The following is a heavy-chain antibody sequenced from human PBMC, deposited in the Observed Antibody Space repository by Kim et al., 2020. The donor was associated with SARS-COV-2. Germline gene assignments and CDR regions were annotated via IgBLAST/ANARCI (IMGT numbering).Heavy chain of an antibody. J-gene: IGHJ4*02. CDR3: ARGYCSSTICHFGF. D-gene: IGHD2-15*01. Sequence: ADSVKGRFTISRDNAKNTLYLQMNRLRDEDTAVYYCARGYCSSTICHFGFWGQGTLVTVSS. V-gene: IGHV3-74*01.